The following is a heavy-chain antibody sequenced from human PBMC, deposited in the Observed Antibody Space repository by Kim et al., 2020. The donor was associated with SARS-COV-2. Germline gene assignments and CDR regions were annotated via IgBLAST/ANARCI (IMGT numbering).Heavy chain of an antibody. J-gene: IGHJ6*02. CDR1: GYTFTGYY. Sequence: ASVKVSCKASGYTFTGYYMHWVRQAPGQGLEWMGRINPNSGGTNYAQKFHGRVTMTRDTSISTAYMELSRLRSDDTAVYYCASWQEVGAKYYYYYYGMDVWGQGTTVTVSS. CDR2: INPNSGGT. CDR3: ASWQEVGAKYYYYYYGMDV. D-gene: IGHD1-26*01. V-gene: IGHV1-2*06.